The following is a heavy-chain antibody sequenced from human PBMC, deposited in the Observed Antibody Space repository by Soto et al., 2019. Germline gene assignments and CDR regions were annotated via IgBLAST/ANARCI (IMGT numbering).Heavy chain of an antibody. CDR2: VYYTGTS. CDR1: GGSIRSSY. CDR3: ARRSGEDWYFDL. V-gene: IGHV4-59*01. J-gene: IGHJ2*01. D-gene: IGHD6-25*01. Sequence: QLQLQESGPGLVKPSETLSLTCTASGGSIRSSYWCWIRQSPGRGLEWIAYVYYTGTSNHNPSLSSRVTMSVDTSKSQSSLNLSSVTAADTAVYYCARRSGEDWYFDLWGRGTLVTVSS.